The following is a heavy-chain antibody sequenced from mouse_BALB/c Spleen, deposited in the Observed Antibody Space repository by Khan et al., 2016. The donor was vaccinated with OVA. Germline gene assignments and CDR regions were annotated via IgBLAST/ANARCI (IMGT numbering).Heavy chain of an antibody. Sequence: EVELVESGGGLVKPGGSLKLSCAASGFTFSDYSMYWVRQTPEKRLEWVATISVGGSYTDYPDSVKGRFTITRDNAKNKPYLQMSSLKSEDTAFYYCARDRGDYYGYVAWFAYWGQGTLVTVSA. CDR1: GFTFSDYS. V-gene: IGHV5-4*02. CDR3: ARDRGDYYGYVAWFAY. D-gene: IGHD1-1*02. CDR2: ISVGGSYT. J-gene: IGHJ3*01.